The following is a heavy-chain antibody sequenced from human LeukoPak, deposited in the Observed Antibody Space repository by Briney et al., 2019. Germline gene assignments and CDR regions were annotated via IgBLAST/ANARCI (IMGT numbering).Heavy chain of an antibody. CDR1: GGTSSNYA. V-gene: IGHV1-69*05. CDR3: ASAQVGYSGYDWDFDY. D-gene: IGHD5-12*01. CDR2: IIPIFGAA. J-gene: IGHJ4*02. Sequence: ASVKVSCKASGGTSSNYAISWVRQAPGQGLEWMGGIIPIFGAANYAQKFQGRVTITTDESTSTAYMELSSLKSEDTAVYYCASAQVGYSGYDWDFDYWGQGTLVTVSS.